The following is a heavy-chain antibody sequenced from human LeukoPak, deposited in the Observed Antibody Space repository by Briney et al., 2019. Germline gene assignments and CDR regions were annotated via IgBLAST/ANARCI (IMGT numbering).Heavy chain of an antibody. J-gene: IGHJ4*02. D-gene: IGHD6-13*01. V-gene: IGHV1-18*01. CDR2: ISAYNGNT. Sequence: GASVKVSCKASGYTFTSYGISWVRQAPGQGLEWMGWISAYNGNTNYAQKLQGRVTMTTDTSTSTAYMELRSLRSDDTAVYYCARVAARYSSSWYIYWGQGTLVTVSS. CDR1: GYTFTSYG. CDR3: ARVAARYSSSWYIY.